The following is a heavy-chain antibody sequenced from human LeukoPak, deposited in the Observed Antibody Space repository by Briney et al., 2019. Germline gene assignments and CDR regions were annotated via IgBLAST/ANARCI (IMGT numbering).Heavy chain of an antibody. Sequence: SVKVSCKASGGTFSSYAISWVRQAPGQGLEWMGRIIPILGIANYAQKFQGRVTITADKSTSTAYMELSSLRSEDTAVYYCARGGDSLSYYFDYWGQGTLVTVSP. J-gene: IGHJ4*02. V-gene: IGHV1-69*04. D-gene: IGHD3-10*01. CDR2: IIPILGIA. CDR3: ARGGDSLSYYFDY. CDR1: GGTFSSYA.